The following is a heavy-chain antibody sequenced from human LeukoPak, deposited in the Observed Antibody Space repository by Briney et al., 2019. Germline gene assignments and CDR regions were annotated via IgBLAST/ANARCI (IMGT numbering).Heavy chain of an antibody. D-gene: IGHD1-26*01. CDR2: ISAYNGNT. CDR1: GYTFTSYG. V-gene: IGHV1-18*01. CDR3: ARDLGSGSYHAFDI. Sequence: ASVKVSCKASGYTFTSYGISWVRQAPGQGLEWMGWISAYNGNTNYAQKLQGRVTMTTGTSTSTAYMELRSLRSDDTAVYYCARDLGSGSYHAFDIWGQGTMVTVSS. J-gene: IGHJ3*02.